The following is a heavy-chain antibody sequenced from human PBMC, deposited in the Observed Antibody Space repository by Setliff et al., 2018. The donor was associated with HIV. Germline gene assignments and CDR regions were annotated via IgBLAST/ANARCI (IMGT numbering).Heavy chain of an antibody. CDR3: ARGPAGHYDSTGYYPYY. CDR2: IIPIFGSA. J-gene: IGHJ4*02. V-gene: IGHV1-69*13. D-gene: IGHD3-22*01. Sequence: GASVKVSCKASRGTFNNYAISWVRQAPGQGLEWMGGIIPIFGSANYAQRFQGRVTISADESTSTAYMELSSLRSEDTAVYYCARGPAGHYDSTGYYPYYWGQGRLVTV. CDR1: RGTFNNYA.